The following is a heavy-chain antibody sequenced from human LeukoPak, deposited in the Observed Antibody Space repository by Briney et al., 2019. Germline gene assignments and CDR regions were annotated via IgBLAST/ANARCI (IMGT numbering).Heavy chain of an antibody. V-gene: IGHV4-34*01. D-gene: IGHD6-13*01. CDR3: ARSGYSSSWLFDY. J-gene: IGHJ4*02. CDR2: INHSGST. CDR1: GGSFSGYY. Sequence: PSETLSLTCAVYGGSFSGYYWSWIRQPPGKGLEWIGEINHSGSTNYNPSLKSRVTISVDTSKNQFSLKLSSVAAADTAVYYCARSGYSSSWLFDYWGQGTLVTVSS.